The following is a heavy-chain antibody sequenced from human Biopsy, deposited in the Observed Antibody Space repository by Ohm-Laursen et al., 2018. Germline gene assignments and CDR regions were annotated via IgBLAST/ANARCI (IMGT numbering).Heavy chain of an antibody. J-gene: IGHJ4*02. D-gene: IGHD5-24*01. CDR3: ARDER. CDR2: INPAGSVK. Sequence: SLRLSCTASGFMFSASWMSWVRQAPGKGLEWVANINPAGSVKYFADSVKGRFTISRDNAENSMYLQMSSLTVDDTAVYYCARDERWGQGTLVTVSS. V-gene: IGHV3-7*01. CDR1: GFMFSASW.